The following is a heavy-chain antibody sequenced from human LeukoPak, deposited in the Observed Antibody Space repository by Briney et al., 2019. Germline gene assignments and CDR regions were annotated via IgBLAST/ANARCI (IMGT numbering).Heavy chain of an antibody. CDR3: ARGGSYDILTGYGWFDP. D-gene: IGHD3-9*01. CDR2: INHGGST. J-gene: IGHJ5*02. CDR1: GGSFSGYY. V-gene: IGHV4-34*01. Sequence: SETLSLTCAVYGGSFSGYYWSWIRQPPGKGLEWIGEINHGGSTNYNPSLKSRVTISVDTSKNQFSLKLSSVTAADTAVYYCARGGSYDILTGYGWFDPWGQGTLVTVSS.